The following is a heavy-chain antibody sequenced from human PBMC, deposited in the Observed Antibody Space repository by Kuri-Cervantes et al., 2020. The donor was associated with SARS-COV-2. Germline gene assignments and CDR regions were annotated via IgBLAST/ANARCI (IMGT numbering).Heavy chain of an antibody. CDR3: ARGFDSPLDY. V-gene: IGHV1-69*10. CDR1: GASFTLSA. CDR2: IIPMLHKA. J-gene: IGHJ4*02. D-gene: IGHD3-9*01. Sequence: SVKVSCKTSGASFTLSAFSWVRQAPGQGLEWMGGIIPMLHKAHYAQKFQDRVTITADESTSTLYVDLNNLKSDDTAVYYCARGFDSPLDYWGQGTLVTVSS.